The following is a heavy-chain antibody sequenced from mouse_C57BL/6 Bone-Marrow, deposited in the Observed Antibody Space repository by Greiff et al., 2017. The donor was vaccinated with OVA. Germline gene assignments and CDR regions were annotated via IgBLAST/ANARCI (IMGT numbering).Heavy chain of an antibody. CDR3: ALYDYDEGWFAY. CDR1: GYTFTSYW. D-gene: IGHD2-4*01. J-gene: IGHJ3*01. Sequence: VQLQQPGAELVMPGASVKLSCKASGYTFTSYWMHWVKQRPGQGLEWIGEIDPSDSYTNYNQKFKGKSTLTVDKSSSTAYMQLSSLTSEDSAVYYCALYDYDEGWFAYWGQGTLVTVSA. CDR2: IDPSDSYT. V-gene: IGHV1-69*01.